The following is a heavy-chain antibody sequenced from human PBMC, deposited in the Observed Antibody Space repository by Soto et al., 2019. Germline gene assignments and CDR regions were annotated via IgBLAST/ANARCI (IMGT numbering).Heavy chain of an antibody. Sequence: EVQLLESGGGLVQPGGSLRLSCAASGFTFSSYAMSWVRQAPGQGLEWVSAISGSGGSTYYADSVKGRFTISRDNSKNTLYLQMNGLRAEDTAVYYCAKGSEQGLGNFDYWGQGTLVTVSS. CDR1: GFTFSSYA. CDR2: ISGSGGST. CDR3: AKGSEQGLGNFDY. V-gene: IGHV3-23*01. D-gene: IGHD6-19*01. J-gene: IGHJ4*02.